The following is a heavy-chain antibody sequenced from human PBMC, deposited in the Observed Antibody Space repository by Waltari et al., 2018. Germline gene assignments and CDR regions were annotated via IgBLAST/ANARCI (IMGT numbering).Heavy chain of an antibody. J-gene: IGHJ4*02. Sequence: EVQLVESGGGLVQPGGSLSVSCAASGFTFGFYAMTWVRQAPGKGLEWVSAISDSGGNTYYADSVKGRFTISRDKSTNTLYVQMNSLRAEDTAVYYCAKARRGDYYDSSGYYYWDFDYWGQGTLVTVSS. CDR2: ISDSGGNT. CDR1: GFTFGFYA. CDR3: AKARRGDYYDSSGYYYWDFDY. V-gene: IGHV3-23*04. D-gene: IGHD3-22*01.